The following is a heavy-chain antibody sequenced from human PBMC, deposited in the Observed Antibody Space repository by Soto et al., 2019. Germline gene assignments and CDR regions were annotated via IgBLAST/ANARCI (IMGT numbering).Heavy chain of an antibody. D-gene: IGHD3-16*01. J-gene: IGHJ4*02. V-gene: IGHV3-23*01. Sequence: EVQLLDSGGGLVQPGGSLRLSCAASGFTFSSYTMNWVRQAPGKGLEWVSSISDSGGNTYYADSVKGRVTVSRDNSKNTLYLQMNSLRAEDSAVYYCARDGLHVGTLSQIDYCGQGTLVTFSS. CDR1: GFTFSSYT. CDR2: ISDSGGNT. CDR3: ARDGLHVGTLSQIDY.